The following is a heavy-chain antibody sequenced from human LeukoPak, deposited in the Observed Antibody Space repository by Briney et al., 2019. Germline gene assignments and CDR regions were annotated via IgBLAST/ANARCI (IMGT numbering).Heavy chain of an antibody. J-gene: IGHJ4*02. V-gene: IGHV1-46*01. CDR2: INPSIGTT. CDR1: GYSFVNYY. Sequence: ASVKVSCKASGYSFVNYYIHWVRQAPGQGLEWMGIINPSIGTTTYAQKFQGRVTVTRDTSTSTVYMELSSLRSEDTAVYYCARDPETYSSSWYVGRPYYYFDYWGQGTLVTVSS. D-gene: IGHD6-13*01. CDR3: ARDPETYSSSWYVGRPYYYFDY.